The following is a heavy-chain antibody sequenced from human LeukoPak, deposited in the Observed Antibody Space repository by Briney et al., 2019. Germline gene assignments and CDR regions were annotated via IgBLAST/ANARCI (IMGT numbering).Heavy chain of an antibody. CDR2: IYPGDSDT. V-gene: IGHV5-51*01. Sequence: RGESLKISCKGSGYSFTSYWIGWMRQMPGKGLEWMGIIYPGDSDTRYSPSFQGQVTISADKSISTAYLQWSSLKASDTAMYYCARHGLYYYDSSGRTGSFFDYWGQGTLVTVSS. CDR1: GYSFTSYW. CDR3: ARHGLYYYDSSGRTGSFFDY. D-gene: IGHD3-22*01. J-gene: IGHJ4*02.